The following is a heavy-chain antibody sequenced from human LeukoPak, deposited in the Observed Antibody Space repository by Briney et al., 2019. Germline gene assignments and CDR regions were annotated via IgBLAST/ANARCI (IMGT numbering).Heavy chain of an antibody. CDR1: GFTFSNYW. CDR2: VNSDGGAT. Sequence: AGGSLRLSCAASGFTFSNYWMHWVRQAPGKGLVWVSRVNSDGGATTYADSVQGRFTISRDNAKNTIYLQMNSLRPEDTAGYYCARGARAWDFDYWGRGTPVTVSS. D-gene: IGHD7-27*01. J-gene: IGHJ4*02. CDR3: ARGARAWDFDY. V-gene: IGHV3-74*01.